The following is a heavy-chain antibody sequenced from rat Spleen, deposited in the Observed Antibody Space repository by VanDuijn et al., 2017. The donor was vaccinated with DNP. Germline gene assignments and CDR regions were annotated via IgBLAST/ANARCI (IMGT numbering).Heavy chain of an antibody. CDR1: GFIFSKYG. D-gene: IGHD4-4*01. V-gene: IGHV5S13*01. CDR3: ATPLGVSPYWYFDF. J-gene: IGHJ1*01. CDR2: ISPSGGST. Sequence: EVQLVESGGGLVQPGRSLKLSCAASGFIFSKYGMAWVRQAPTKGLEWVASISPSGGSTYYRDSVKGRFTISRDNAKSTLYLQMDSLRSEDTATYYCATPLGVSPYWYFDFWGPGTMVTVSS.